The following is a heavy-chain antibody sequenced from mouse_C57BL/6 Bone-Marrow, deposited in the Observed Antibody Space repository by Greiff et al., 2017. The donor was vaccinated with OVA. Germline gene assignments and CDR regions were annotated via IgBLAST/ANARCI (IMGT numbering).Heavy chain of an antibody. CDR3: TGTGTLAY. CDR1: GFTFSNYW. Sequence: EVQGVESGGGLVQPGGSMKLSCVASGFTFSNYWMNWVRQSPEKGLEWVAQIRLKSDNYATHYAESVKGRFTISRDDSKSSVYLQMNNLRAEDTGIYYCTGTGTLAYWGQGTLVTVSA. J-gene: IGHJ3*01. CDR2: IRLKSDNYAT. D-gene: IGHD4-1*01. V-gene: IGHV6-3*01.